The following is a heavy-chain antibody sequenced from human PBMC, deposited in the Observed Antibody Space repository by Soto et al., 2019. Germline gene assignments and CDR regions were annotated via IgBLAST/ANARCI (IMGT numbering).Heavy chain of an antibody. Sequence: QITLKESGPTLVKPTQTLTLTCTFSGFSLSTSGVGVGWIRQPPGKALEWLALIYWDDDKRYSPSLKSRLTITKDTSKNQVVLTMTHMDPVDTATYYCAHRLGTMVRGVSSRWFDPWGQGTLVTVSS. CDR1: GFSLSTSGVG. V-gene: IGHV2-5*02. J-gene: IGHJ5*02. D-gene: IGHD3-10*01. CDR2: IYWDDDK. CDR3: AHRLGTMVRGVSSRWFDP.